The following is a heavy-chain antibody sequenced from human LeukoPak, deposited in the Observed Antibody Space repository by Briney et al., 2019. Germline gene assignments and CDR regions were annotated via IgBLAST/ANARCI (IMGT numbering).Heavy chain of an antibody. J-gene: IGHJ4*02. Sequence: ASVKVSCKASGYTFTSYDINWVRQATGQGLEWMGWMNPNSGNTGYAQKFQGRVTMTRNTSISTAYMELSSLRSEDTAVYYCARVRARIRTTLLYSGSYYFDYWGQGTLVTVSS. CDR3: ARVRARIRTTLLYSGSYYFDY. CDR1: GYTFTSYD. V-gene: IGHV1-8*01. CDR2: MNPNSGNT. D-gene: IGHD1-26*01.